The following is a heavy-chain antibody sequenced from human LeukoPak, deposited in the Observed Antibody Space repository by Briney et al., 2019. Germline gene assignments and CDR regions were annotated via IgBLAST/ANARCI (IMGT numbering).Heavy chain of an antibody. CDR2: INPSGGST. J-gene: IGHJ4*02. Sequence: GASVKVSCKASGYTFTSYYMHWVRQAPGQGLEWMGIINPSGGSTSYAQKFQGRVTMTRDMSTSTVYMELSSLRSEDTAVYYCAREAGGIAAARYYFDYWGQGTLVTVSS. CDR3: AREAGGIAAARYYFDY. D-gene: IGHD6-13*01. CDR1: GYTFTSYY. V-gene: IGHV1-46*01.